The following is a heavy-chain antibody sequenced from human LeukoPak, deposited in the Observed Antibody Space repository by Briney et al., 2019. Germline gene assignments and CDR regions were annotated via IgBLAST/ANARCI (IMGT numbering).Heavy chain of an antibody. CDR1: GFTFNNYA. Sequence: GGSLRLSCAASGFTFNNYAMSWVRQAPGKGVEWVSGISDSGRATYYTDSVRGRCTISRDNSKNTVYLQMSNLRAEDTAVYFCARHDSFMPYWGQGSLVTVSS. J-gene: IGHJ4*02. V-gene: IGHV3-23*01. CDR2: ISDSGRAT. D-gene: IGHD2-2*01. CDR3: ARHDSFMPY.